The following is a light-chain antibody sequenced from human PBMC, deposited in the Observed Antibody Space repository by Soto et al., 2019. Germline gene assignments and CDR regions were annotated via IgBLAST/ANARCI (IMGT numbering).Light chain of an antibody. CDR3: SSYTSSSTYV. Sequence: QSVLTQPASVSGSPGQSITISCTGTSSDVGGYNYVSWYQQHPGKAPKLMIYDVSHRPSGVSNRFSGSKSGNTASLTISGLQAEDEADYYCSSYTSSSTYVFGPRSKATGL. J-gene: IGLJ1*01. CDR1: SSDVGGYNY. CDR2: DVS. V-gene: IGLV2-14*01.